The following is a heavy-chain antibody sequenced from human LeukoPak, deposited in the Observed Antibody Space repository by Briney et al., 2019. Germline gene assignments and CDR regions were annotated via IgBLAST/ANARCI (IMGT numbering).Heavy chain of an antibody. CDR2: INHSGST. V-gene: IGHV4-34*01. J-gene: IGHJ2*01. Sequence: PSETLSLTCAVYGGSFSGYYWSWVRQPPGKGLEWIGEINHSGSTNYNPSLKSRLTMSVDTSKNQFSLKLSSVTVADTAIYYCARQTYYYDSSGHPYWYFDLWGRGTLVTVSS. D-gene: IGHD3-22*01. CDR1: GGSFSGYY. CDR3: ARQTYYYDSSGHPYWYFDL.